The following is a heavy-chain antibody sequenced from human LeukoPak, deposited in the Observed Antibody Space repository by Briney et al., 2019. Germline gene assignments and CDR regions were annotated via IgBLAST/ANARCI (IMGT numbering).Heavy chain of an antibody. CDR3: ARDYCSGGSCYSWFDY. Sequence: GASVKVSCKASGGTFSSYAISWVRQAPGQGLEWMGGIIPIFGTANYAQKFQGRVAITADESTSTAYMELSSLRSEDTAVYYCARDYCSGGSCYSWFDYWGQGTLVTVSS. J-gene: IGHJ4*02. CDR1: GGTFSSYA. V-gene: IGHV1-69*01. D-gene: IGHD2-15*01. CDR2: IIPIFGTA.